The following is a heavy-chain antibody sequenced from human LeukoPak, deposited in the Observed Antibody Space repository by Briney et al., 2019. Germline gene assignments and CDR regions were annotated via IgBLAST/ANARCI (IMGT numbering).Heavy chain of an antibody. D-gene: IGHD3-16*01. CDR3: VRDNYGVDY. Sequence: GGSLRLSCAASGFTFSTYWMQWVRHAPGKGLVWVSHINSDGSSTTYADSVKGRFTTSRDNAKNTLYLQMNSLRAEDTAVYYCVRDNYGVDYWGQGTLVTVSS. CDR2: INSDGSST. V-gene: IGHV3-74*03. J-gene: IGHJ4*02. CDR1: GFTFSTYW.